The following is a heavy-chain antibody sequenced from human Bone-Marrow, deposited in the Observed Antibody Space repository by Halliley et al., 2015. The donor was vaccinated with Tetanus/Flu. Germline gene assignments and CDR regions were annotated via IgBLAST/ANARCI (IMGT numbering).Heavy chain of an antibody. Sequence: ISRDSLFIYYADSLKGRFTISRDNAKNSLYLQMNSLRAEDTAVYYCAREDNFYTSGTYYNPLDYWGQGTLVTVSS. D-gene: IGHD3-10*01. CDR3: AREDNFYTSGTYYNPLDY. CDR2: ISRDSLFI. V-gene: IGHV3-21*06. J-gene: IGHJ4*02.